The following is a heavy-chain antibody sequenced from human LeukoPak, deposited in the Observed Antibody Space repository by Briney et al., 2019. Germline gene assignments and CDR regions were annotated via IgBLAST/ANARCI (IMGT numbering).Heavy chain of an antibody. D-gene: IGHD3-22*01. Sequence: PGGSLRLSCAASGFTFSNHWMTWVRQAPGKGLEWVAFIRYDGSNKYYADSVKGRFTISRDNSKNTLYLQMNSLRAEDTAVYYCANTYYDSSGYYDWGQGTLVTVSS. J-gene: IGHJ4*02. CDR3: ANTYYDSSGYYD. V-gene: IGHV3-30*02. CDR2: IRYDGSNK. CDR1: GFTFSNHW.